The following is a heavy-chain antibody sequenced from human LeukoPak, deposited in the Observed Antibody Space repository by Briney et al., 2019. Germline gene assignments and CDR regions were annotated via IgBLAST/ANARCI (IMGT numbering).Heavy chain of an antibody. Sequence: GVSLRLSCAAAGFTFSSYSMNWVRQAPGKGLEWVSSISSSSSYIYYADSVKGRFTISRDNAKNSLYLQMNSLRAEDTAVYYCARDLIAVHGDYYYYYTDVCGKGTTVTVSS. J-gene: IGHJ6*03. D-gene: IGHD6-19*01. CDR2: ISSSSSYI. CDR3: ARDLIAVHGDYYYYYTDV. CDR1: GFTFSSYS. V-gene: IGHV3-21*01.